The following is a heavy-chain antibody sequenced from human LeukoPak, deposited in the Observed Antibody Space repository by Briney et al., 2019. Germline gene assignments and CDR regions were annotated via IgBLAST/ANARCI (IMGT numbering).Heavy chain of an antibody. CDR2: IKQDGSEK. Sequence: PGGSLRLSCVASGFTFSNYWMTWVRQAPGKGLEWVANIKQDGSEKYYVDSVKGRFTVSRDNAKNSLYLQMNSLRAEDTAVYYCARDRGYSSGWYMNDAFDIWGQGTMVTVSS. V-gene: IGHV3-7*05. CDR1: GFTFSNYW. D-gene: IGHD6-19*01. CDR3: ARDRGYSSGWYMNDAFDI. J-gene: IGHJ3*02.